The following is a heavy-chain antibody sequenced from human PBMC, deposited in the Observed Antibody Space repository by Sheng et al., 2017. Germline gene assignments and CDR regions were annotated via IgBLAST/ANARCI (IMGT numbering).Heavy chain of an antibody. CDR2: IKSKTDGGTT. CDR3: TTDLPYGGSPSGGY. V-gene: IGHV3-15*01. D-gene: IGHD1-26*01. CDR1: GFTFNNAW. J-gene: IGHJ4*02. Sequence: EVQLVESGGGLVKPGESLRLSCAASGFTFNNAWMSWVRQAPGKGLEWVGRIKSKTDGGTTDYAAPVKGRFTISRDDSKNTLYLQMNSLKTEDTAVYYCTTDLPYGGSPSGGYWGQGTLVTVSS.